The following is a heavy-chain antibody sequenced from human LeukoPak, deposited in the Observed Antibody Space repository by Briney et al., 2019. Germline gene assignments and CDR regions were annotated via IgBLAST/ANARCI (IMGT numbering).Heavy chain of an antibody. CDR3: AKDASYSFDY. J-gene: IGHJ4*02. CDR2: IRYDGSNK. CDR1: EFIFSNYD. Sequence: GGSLRLSCAASEFIFSNYDMHWVRQAPGKGLEWVAFIRYDGSNKYYADSVKGRFTISRDNSKNTLYLQMNSLRAEDTAVYYCAKDASYSFDYWGQGTLATVSS. V-gene: IGHV3-30*02.